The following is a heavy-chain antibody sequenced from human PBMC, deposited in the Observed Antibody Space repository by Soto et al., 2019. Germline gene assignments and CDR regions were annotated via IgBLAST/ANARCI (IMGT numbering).Heavy chain of an antibody. V-gene: IGHV1-58*01. CDR2: IIVGSDQA. CDR3: AADYSGSFGQGEYYFNS. CDR1: GFTFSTSA. Sequence: QMQLVQSGPEVKKPGTSVKVSCKASGFTFSTSAVQWVRQARGQRLEWIGWIIVGSDQANYAQKFQERVTITRDMSTSTTYMEMSSLRSEDTAVYYCAADYSGSFGQGEYYFNSWGQGALVTVSS. D-gene: IGHD1-26*01. J-gene: IGHJ4*02.